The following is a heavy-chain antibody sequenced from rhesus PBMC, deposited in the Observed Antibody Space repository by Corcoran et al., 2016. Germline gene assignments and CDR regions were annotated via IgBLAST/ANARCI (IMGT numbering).Heavy chain of an antibody. V-gene: IGHV3-134*01. D-gene: IGHD4-29*01. CDR2: ISWNRGTI. CDR3: ARELRSFWYFDL. CDR1: GFTFDDYA. J-gene: IGHJ2*01. Sequence: EVQLVESGGALAQPGGSLRLSCAASGFTFDDYAMSWVRQAPGKGLEGVSRISWNRGTIYYADSVKGRFTISRDNAKNSLFLQMDRLRAEDTAVYYCARELRSFWYFDLWGPGTPITISS.